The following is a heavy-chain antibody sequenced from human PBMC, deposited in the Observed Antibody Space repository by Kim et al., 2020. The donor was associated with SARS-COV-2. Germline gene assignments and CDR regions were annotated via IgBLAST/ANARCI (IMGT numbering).Heavy chain of an antibody. V-gene: IGHV4-59*01. CDR1: GGSISSYY. Sequence: SETLSLTCTVSGGSISSYYWSWIRQPPGKGLEWIGYIYYSGSTNYNPSLKSRVTISVDTSKNQFSLKLSSVTAADTAVYYCASGEYYYDSSDDTAVWFDP. CDR3: ASGEYYYDSSDDTAVWFDP. CDR2: IYYSGST. D-gene: IGHD3-22*01. J-gene: IGHJ5*02.